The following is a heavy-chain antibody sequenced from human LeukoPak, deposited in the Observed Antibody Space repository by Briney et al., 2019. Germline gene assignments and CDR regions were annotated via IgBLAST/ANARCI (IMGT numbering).Heavy chain of an antibody. Sequence: ASVTVSCKASGYTFTSYGISWVRQAPGQGLEWMGWISAYNGNTNYAQKLQGRVTMTTDTSTSTAYMELRSLRSDDTAVYYCARDYYYDSSGYWFSNWFDPWGQGTLVTVSS. CDR2: ISAYNGNT. D-gene: IGHD3-22*01. V-gene: IGHV1-18*01. CDR3: ARDYYYDSSGYWFSNWFDP. CDR1: GYTFTSYG. J-gene: IGHJ5*02.